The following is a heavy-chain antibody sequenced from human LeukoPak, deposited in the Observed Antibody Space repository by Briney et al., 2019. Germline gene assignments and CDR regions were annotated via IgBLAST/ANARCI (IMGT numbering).Heavy chain of an antibody. CDR1: GFTFSSYS. J-gene: IGHJ6*02. V-gene: IGHV3-21*01. CDR3: ARGITGTLFGVRDGMDV. D-gene: IGHD1-20*01. CDR2: ISSSSYI. Sequence: GGSLRLSCAASGFTFSSYSMNWVRQAPGKGLEWVSSISSSSYIYYADSVKGRFTISRDNAKNSLYLQMNSPRAEDTAVYYCARGITGTLFGVRDGMDVWGQGTTVTVSS.